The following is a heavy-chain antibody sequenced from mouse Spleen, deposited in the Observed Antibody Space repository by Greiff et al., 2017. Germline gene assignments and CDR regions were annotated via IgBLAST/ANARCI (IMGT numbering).Heavy chain of an antibody. CDR2: INPNYGTT. D-gene: IGHD2-12*01. J-gene: IGHJ4*01. V-gene: IGHV1-39*01. CDR1: GYSFTDYN. CDR3: ARSLYSYYSYDVENYAMDY. Sequence: EVKLMESGPELVKPGASVKISCKASGYSFTDYNMNWVKQSNGKSLEWIGVINPNYGTTSYNQKFKGKATLTVDQSSSTAYMQLNSLTSEDSAVYYCARSLYSYYSYDVENYAMDYWGQGTSVTVSS.